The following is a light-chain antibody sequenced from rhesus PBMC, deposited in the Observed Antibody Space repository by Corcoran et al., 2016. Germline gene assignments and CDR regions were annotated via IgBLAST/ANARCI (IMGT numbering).Light chain of an antibody. Sequence: DIQMTQSPSSLSAYVGDRVTITCRASQGISTYLNWYQQKPGKAPKRLVYAASSLESGVPSRFRGSGSGTDFTLTVSSLQPEDFATYYCLQYNSNPLTFGQGTKVEIK. CDR2: AAS. V-gene: IGKV1-43*01. CDR1: QGISTY. J-gene: IGKJ1*01. CDR3: LQYNSNPLT.